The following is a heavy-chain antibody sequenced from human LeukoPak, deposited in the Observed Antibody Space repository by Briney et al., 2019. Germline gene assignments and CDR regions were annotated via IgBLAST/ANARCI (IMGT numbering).Heavy chain of an antibody. CDR2: ISGSGGST. CDR1: GFAFSSYG. CDR3: AKGLGYCSGGSCYGAFDI. D-gene: IGHD2-15*01. V-gene: IGHV3-23*01. J-gene: IGHJ3*02. Sequence: QAGGTLRLSCAASGFAFSSYGMSWVRQAPGKGLEWVSAISGSGGSTYYADSVKGRFTISRDNSKNTLYLQMNSLRAEDTAVYYCAKGLGYCSGGSCYGAFDIWGQGTMVTVSS.